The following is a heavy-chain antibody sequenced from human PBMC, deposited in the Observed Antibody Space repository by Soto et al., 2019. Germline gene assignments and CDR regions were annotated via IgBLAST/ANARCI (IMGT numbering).Heavy chain of an antibody. CDR3: VKDVSFAFDI. Sequence: EGELVESGGGLVQPGGSLRLSCAASGFTFSSYSMNWVRQAPGKGLEWLSYVSDTGGATYYADSVKGRFIISRDNARNSLYLQMNNLRGEDTAVYDCVKDVSFAFDIWGQGTMVTVSS. D-gene: IGHD3-16*02. V-gene: IGHV3-48*01. J-gene: IGHJ3*02. CDR2: VSDTGGAT. CDR1: GFTFSSYS.